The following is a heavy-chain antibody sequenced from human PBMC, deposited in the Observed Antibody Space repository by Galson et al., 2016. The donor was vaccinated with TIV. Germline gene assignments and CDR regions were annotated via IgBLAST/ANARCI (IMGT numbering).Heavy chain of an antibody. V-gene: IGHV3-23*01. J-gene: IGHJ1*01. CDR1: GFTFSSYI. Sequence: SLRLSCAASGFTFSSYIMSWVRQAPGKGLEWVSSISATGISTYYGDSVKGRFTISRDNSKNTLSLQLNSLRAEDTAVYYCVKDMVRGVIGGFSQHWGQGTLVSVSS. D-gene: IGHD3-10*01. CDR2: ISATGIST. CDR3: VKDMVRGVIGGFSQH.